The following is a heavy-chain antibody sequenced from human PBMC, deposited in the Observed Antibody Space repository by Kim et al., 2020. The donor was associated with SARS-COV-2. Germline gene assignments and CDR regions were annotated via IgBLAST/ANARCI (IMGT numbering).Heavy chain of an antibody. V-gene: IGHV3-23*01. Sequence: ADSVKGRFTISRDNSKNTLYLQMNSLRAEDTALYYCAKDQPLWFGELLPYWGQGTLVTVSS. D-gene: IGHD3-10*01. CDR3: AKDQPLWFGELLPY. J-gene: IGHJ4*02.